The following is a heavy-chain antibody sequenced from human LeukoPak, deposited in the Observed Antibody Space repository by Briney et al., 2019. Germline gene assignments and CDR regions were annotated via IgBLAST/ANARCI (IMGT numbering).Heavy chain of an antibody. V-gene: IGHV3-23*01. D-gene: IGHD3-10*01. CDR3: AKARTANDYGSGSFYKGFDS. CDR1: GFTFSNYA. CDR2: ISGSGEST. J-gene: IGHJ4*02. Sequence: GGSLRLSCAASGFTFSNYAMTWVRQAPGKGLEWVSAISGSGESTSYVDSVKGRFTISRDKSKNTVHLDMDTLRAEDTALYYCAKARTANDYGSGSFYKGFDSWGQGTLVTVSS.